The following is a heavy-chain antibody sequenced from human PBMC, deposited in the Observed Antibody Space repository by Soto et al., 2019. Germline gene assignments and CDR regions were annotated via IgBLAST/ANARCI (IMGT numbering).Heavy chain of an antibody. CDR1: GFTFSSYA. CDR2: ISGSGGST. CDR3: AKGGYDFWSGPPAFDY. J-gene: IGHJ4*02. Sequence: GGSLRLSCAASGFTFSSYAMSWVRQAPGKGLEWVSAISGSGGSTYYADSVKGRFTISRDNSKNTLYLQMNSLRAEDTAVYYCAKGGYDFWSGPPAFDYWGQGTLVTVSS. V-gene: IGHV3-23*01. D-gene: IGHD3-3*01.